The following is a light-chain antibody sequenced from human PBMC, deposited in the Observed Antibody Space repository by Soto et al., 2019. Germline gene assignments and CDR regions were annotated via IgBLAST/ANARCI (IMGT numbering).Light chain of an antibody. Sequence: DIQMTQSPSSLSASVGDRVTITCQASQDISHYLNWYQQKPGKAPKLLIYDASDLETGVPSRFSGSGSGTDFTFTISSLQPADIATYYCQQYYNVPLTFGPGTKVDI. J-gene: IGKJ3*01. CDR2: DAS. V-gene: IGKV1-33*01. CDR1: QDISHY. CDR3: QQYYNVPLT.